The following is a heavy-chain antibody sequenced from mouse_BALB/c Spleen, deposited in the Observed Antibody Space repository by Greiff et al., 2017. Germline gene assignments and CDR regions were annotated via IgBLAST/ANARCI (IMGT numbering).Heavy chain of an antibody. CDR2: IYPGDGDT. Sequence: VKLMESGAELVRPGSSVKISCKASGYAFSSYWMNWVKQRPGQGLEWIGQIYPGDGDTNYNGKFKGKATLTADKSSSTAYMQLSSLTSEDSAVYFCARAIYYGNYAMDYWGQGTSVTVSS. V-gene: IGHV1-80*01. J-gene: IGHJ4*01. CDR3: ARAIYYGNYAMDY. D-gene: IGHD2-1*01. CDR1: GYAFSSYW.